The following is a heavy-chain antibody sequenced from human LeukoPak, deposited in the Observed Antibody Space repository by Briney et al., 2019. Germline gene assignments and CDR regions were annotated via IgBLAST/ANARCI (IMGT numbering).Heavy chain of an antibody. CDR2: IRSSGSTK. D-gene: IGHD1-26*01. Sequence: GGSLRLSCAASGFTFSNYEMNWVRQAPGKGLEWVSYIRSSGSTKYYADSVKGRFTISRDDTKNSLFLQMNGLRVEDTAVYYCARASGIVATGREDWFDPWGQGTLVTVSS. CDR1: GFTFSNYE. V-gene: IGHV3-48*03. CDR3: ARASGIVATGREDWFDP. J-gene: IGHJ5*02.